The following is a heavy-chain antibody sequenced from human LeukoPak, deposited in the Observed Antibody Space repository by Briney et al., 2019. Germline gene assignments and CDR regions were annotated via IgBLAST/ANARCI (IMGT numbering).Heavy chain of an antibody. CDR3: AKDMWRFGELDYDY. CDR1: GFTLGSYW. V-gene: IGHV3-7*05. D-gene: IGHD3-10*01. Sequence: GGSLRLSCAASGFTLGSYWMSWVRQAPGKGLEWVANIKKDGSEKYYVDSVKGRFTISRDNSKNSLYLQMNSLRTEDTALYYCAKDMWRFGELDYDYWGQGTLVTVSS. CDR2: IKKDGSEK. J-gene: IGHJ4*02.